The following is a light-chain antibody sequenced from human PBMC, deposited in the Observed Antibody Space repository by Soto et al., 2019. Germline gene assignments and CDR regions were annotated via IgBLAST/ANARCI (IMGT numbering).Light chain of an antibody. CDR1: QSISGW. CDR3: HQYNNYLT. Sequence: DIQMTQSPSTLSASVGDRVTITCRASQSISGWLAWYQQKPGKAPTLLIYDASSLESGVPSRFSGSGSGTKFTLTISSLQPDDFATYYCHQYNNYLTFGQGTKVDIK. J-gene: IGKJ1*01. CDR2: DAS. V-gene: IGKV1-5*01.